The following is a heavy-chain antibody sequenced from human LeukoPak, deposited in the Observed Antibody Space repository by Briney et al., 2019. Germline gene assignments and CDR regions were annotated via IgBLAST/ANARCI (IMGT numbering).Heavy chain of an antibody. D-gene: IGHD1-26*01. Sequence: PSETLSLTCTVSGGTISSYYWSWIRQPAGKGLEWIGRFYSTGSTNYNPSLKSRVTMSVDTSKNQFSLKLSSVTAADTAVYYCARDQYSGSLDYWGQGTLVTVSS. J-gene: IGHJ4*02. CDR2: FYSTGST. CDR1: GGTISSYY. V-gene: IGHV4-4*07. CDR3: ARDQYSGSLDY.